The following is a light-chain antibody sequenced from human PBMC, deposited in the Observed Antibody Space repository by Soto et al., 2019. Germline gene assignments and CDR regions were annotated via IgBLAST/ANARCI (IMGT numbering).Light chain of an antibody. CDR1: QTITRY. Sequence: DIQVTQSPSSLSASVGDRVTITCRASQTITRYLNWYQQKPGKAPNLLIYGASSLQSGVPSRFTGSGSGTDFTLTISSLQPDDFATYYCQQTYNPPWTFGLGTKVDIK. V-gene: IGKV1-39*01. J-gene: IGKJ1*01. CDR3: QQTYNPPWT. CDR2: GAS.